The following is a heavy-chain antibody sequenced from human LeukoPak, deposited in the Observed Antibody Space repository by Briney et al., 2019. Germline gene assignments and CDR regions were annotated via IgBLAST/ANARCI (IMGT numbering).Heavy chain of an antibody. CDR3: ASASSHRIAAGGDY. Sequence: GGTRRLSCAASGFTFSNYWMHRVRPAQALGVVSVSRINSDGSSRNYADSVKGRFTISRENAKNTLYLQMNSLRVEDTAVYYCASASSHRIAAGGDYWGQGTLVTVSS. D-gene: IGHD6-13*01. J-gene: IGHJ4*02. CDR2: INSDGSSR. CDR1: GFTFSNYW. V-gene: IGHV3-74*01.